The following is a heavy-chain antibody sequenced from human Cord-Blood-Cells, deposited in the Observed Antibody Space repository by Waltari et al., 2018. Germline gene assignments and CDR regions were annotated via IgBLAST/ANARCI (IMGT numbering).Heavy chain of an antibody. CDR1: GFTFSSYG. CDR3: SKGDLGYCSGGSCYSFDY. CDR2: ISYDGKNK. D-gene: IGHD2-15*01. Sequence: QVQLVESGGGVVQPGRSLRLSCAASGFTFSSYGMHWVRQAPGKGLEWVAVISYDGKNKDYARSVKGRFTISRDNSKNTLYRQMNSLRAEDTAVYYCSKGDLGYCSGGSCYSFDYWGQGTLVTVSS. J-gene: IGHJ4*02. V-gene: IGHV3-30*18.